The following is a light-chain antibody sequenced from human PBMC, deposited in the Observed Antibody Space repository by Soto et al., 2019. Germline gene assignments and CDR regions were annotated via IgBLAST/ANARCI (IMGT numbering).Light chain of an antibody. Sequence: EIVLTQSPGTLSLSPGERATLSCRASQSVSSSYLAWYQQKPGQAPRLLIYGASSRATGIPDRFSGSGSGTDFTLTISRLEPEDFAVYYCQQYFISPWTFGQGTKVEIK. V-gene: IGKV3-20*01. CDR3: QQYFISPWT. J-gene: IGKJ1*01. CDR2: GAS. CDR1: QSVSSSY.